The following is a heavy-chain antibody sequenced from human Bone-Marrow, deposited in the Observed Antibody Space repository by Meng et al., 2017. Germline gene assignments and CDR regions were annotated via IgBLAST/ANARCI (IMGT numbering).Heavy chain of an antibody. CDR3: ARGYSSGWYRAP. V-gene: IGHV1-2*06. J-gene: IGHJ5*02. Sequence: ASVKVSCKASGYTFTAYYMHWVRQAPGQGLEWMGRINPNTGGTKYAQRFQGRVTLTRDRSITTVYMELSRLRSDDTAVYYCARGYSSGWYRAPWGQGTLVTVSS. CDR1: GYTFTAYY. CDR2: INPNTGGT. D-gene: IGHD6-19*01.